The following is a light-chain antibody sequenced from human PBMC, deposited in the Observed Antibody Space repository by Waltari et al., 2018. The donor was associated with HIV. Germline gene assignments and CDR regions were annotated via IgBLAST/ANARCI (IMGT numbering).Light chain of an antibody. CDR3: QQYGGSPPVT. CDR2: GAS. Sequence: EIVLTQSRGTLSLSPGERATLSCRASQSVSSGYLAWYQQKPGQAPRLLIYGASSRATGFPDRFSGSGSGTDFTLTISRLEPEDFAVYYCQQYGGSPPVTFGQGTKVEIK. V-gene: IGKV3-20*01. CDR1: QSVSSGY. J-gene: IGKJ1*01.